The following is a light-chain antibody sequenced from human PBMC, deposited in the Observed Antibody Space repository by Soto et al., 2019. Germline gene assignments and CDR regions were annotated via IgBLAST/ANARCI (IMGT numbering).Light chain of an antibody. Sequence: DIQMTQSPSSLSVSVGDRVTITCRASQDIRNYLAWYQQRPGKVPKLLIYAASTPQSGVPSRFSGSGSGTEFTLTINSLQPEDIATYYCQKYDRAPFTFXPGTKVDIK. J-gene: IGKJ3*01. V-gene: IGKV1-27*01. CDR3: QKYDRAPFT. CDR1: QDIRNY. CDR2: AAS.